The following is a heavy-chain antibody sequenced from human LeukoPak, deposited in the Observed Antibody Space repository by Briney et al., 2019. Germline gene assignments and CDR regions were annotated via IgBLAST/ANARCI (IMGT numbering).Heavy chain of an antibody. CDR2: IYYSGST. D-gene: IGHD5-24*01. V-gene: IGHV4-59*01. Sequence: SETLSLTCTVSGGSISSYYWSWIRQPPGKGLEWIGYIYYSGSTNYNPSLKSRVTISVDTSKNQFSLKLSSVTAADTAVYYCAREGRDGYYFDYWSQGTLVTVSS. CDR3: AREGRDGYYFDY. J-gene: IGHJ4*02. CDR1: GGSISSYY.